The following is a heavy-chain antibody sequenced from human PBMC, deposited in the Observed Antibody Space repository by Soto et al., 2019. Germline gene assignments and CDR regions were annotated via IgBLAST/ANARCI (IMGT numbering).Heavy chain of an antibody. J-gene: IGHJ5*02. D-gene: IGHD1-26*01. CDR1: GGPAGSRSYY. CDR3: ARYSLVGAKKVNWFDP. CDR2: IYYSGST. Sequence: TLSLTFTVSGGPAGSRSYYWSWIRQPPAKGLEWIGFIYYSGSTNYNPSLTSRVTMSVDTSKNQFSLKLSSVTAADTAVYYCARYSLVGAKKVNWFDPWGQGTLVTVSS. V-gene: IGHV4-61*01.